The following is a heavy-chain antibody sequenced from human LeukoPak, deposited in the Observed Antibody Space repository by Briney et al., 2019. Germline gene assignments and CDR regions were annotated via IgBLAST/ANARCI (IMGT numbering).Heavy chain of an antibody. CDR3: ARDGEDGYNYSPFDY. Sequence: GASVKVSCKASGYTFTSYYMHWVRQAPGQGLEWMGIINPSGGSTSYAQKFQGRVTMTRDTSTSTVYMELSSLRSEDTAVYYCARDGEDGYNYSPFDYWGQGTLVTVSS. V-gene: IGHV1-46*01. D-gene: IGHD5-24*01. CDR1: GYTFTSYY. J-gene: IGHJ4*02. CDR2: INPSGGST.